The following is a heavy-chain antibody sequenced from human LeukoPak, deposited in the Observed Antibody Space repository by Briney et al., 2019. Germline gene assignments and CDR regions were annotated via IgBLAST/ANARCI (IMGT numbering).Heavy chain of an antibody. J-gene: IGHJ4*02. D-gene: IGHD6-13*01. CDR1: GFTFSSYG. Sequence: GGSLRLSCAASGFTFSSYGMHWVRQAPGKGLEWVAVISYDGSNKYYADSVKGRFTISRDNSKNTLYLQMNSLRAEDTAVYYCARDETAAGVKIDYWDQGTLVTVSS. V-gene: IGHV3-30*03. CDR2: ISYDGSNK. CDR3: ARDETAAGVKIDY.